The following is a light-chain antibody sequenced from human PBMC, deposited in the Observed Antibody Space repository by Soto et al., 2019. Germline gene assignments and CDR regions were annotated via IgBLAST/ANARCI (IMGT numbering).Light chain of an antibody. CDR2: DAS. Sequence: EIVLTQSPATLSLSPGERATLSCRASQSVSSYLAWYQQKPGQAPRLLIYDASNTATGIPARFSGSGSGTDFTLTISSLEPEDFAVYYCQQRSNWPRAQYTFGQGTKLEIK. J-gene: IGKJ2*01. V-gene: IGKV3-11*01. CDR3: QQRSNWPRAQYT. CDR1: QSVSSY.